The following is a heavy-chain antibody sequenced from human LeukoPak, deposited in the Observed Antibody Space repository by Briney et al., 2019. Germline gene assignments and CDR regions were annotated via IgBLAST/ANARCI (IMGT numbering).Heavy chain of an antibody. CDR2: IYYSGST. D-gene: IGHD3-9*01. J-gene: IGHJ2*01. CDR1: GGSISSSSYY. V-gene: IGHV4-39*01. Sequence: PSETLSLTCTVSGGSISSSSYYWGWIRQPPGKGLEWIGSIYYSGSTYYNPSLKSRVTISVDTSKNQFSLKLSSVTAADTAVYYCASPSMYYDILTGYYMSWDFDLWGRGTLVTVSS. CDR3: ASPSMYYDILTGYYMSWDFDL.